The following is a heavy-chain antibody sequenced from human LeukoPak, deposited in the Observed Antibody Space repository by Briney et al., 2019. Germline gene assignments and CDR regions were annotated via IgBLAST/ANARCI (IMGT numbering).Heavy chain of an antibody. V-gene: IGHV3-23*01. J-gene: IGHJ6*02. CDR2: ISGGGGSR. Sequence: GGSLRLSCVVSGFTFSSYAMRWVRQAPGKGLEWVSDISGGGGSRYYADSVKGRFTISRDNSKNTLYLQMNSLRAEDTAVYYCAKRRDVWGQGTTVTVSS. CDR3: AKRRDV. CDR1: GFTFSSYA.